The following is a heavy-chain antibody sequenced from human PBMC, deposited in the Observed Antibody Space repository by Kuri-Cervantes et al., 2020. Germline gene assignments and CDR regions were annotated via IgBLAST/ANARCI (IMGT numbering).Heavy chain of an antibody. J-gene: IGHJ6*02. CDR1: GGTFSSYA. Sequence: ASVKVSCKASGGTFSSYAISWVRQATGQGLEWMGWMNPKSGNTGYAQKFQGRVIMTGNTSIRTAYMDLSSLRSEDTAVYYCVKSGRAEAGGGNYFYYGMDVWGQGTTVTVSS. D-gene: IGHD6-19*01. V-gene: IGHV1-8*02. CDR3: VKSGRAEAGGGNYFYYGMDV. CDR2: MNPKSGNT.